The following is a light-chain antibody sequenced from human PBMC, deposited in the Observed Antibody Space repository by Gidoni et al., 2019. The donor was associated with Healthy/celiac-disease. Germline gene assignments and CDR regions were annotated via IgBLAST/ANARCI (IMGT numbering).Light chain of an antibody. CDR2: DAS. CDR1: HSISSY. V-gene: IGKV3-11*01. J-gene: IGKJ1*01. Sequence: EIVLTQSPATLSLSPGERATLCCMASHSISSYLAWYQQKPGQAPRLLIYDASNRATGIPARFSGSGSGTDFTLPISRLEPEDFAVYYCQQRSNCPPWTFXQXTKVEIK. CDR3: QQRSNCPPWT.